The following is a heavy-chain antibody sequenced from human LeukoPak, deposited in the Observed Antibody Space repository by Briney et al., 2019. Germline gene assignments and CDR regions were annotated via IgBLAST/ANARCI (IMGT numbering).Heavy chain of an antibody. CDR3: ARVPGTTVFDY. Sequence: GGSLRLSCLASGFTFSDYYMSWIRQAPGKGLEWLSYISSSGSSIYYADSVKGRFTISRDNAKNSLYLQMNSLRAEDTAVYYCARVPGTTVFDYWGQGTLVTVSS. V-gene: IGHV3-11*04. J-gene: IGHJ4*02. D-gene: IGHD1-1*01. CDR2: ISSSGSSI. CDR1: GFTFSDYY.